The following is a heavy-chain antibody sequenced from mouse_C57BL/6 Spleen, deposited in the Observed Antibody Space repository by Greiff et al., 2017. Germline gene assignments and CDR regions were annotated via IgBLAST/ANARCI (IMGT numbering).Heavy chain of an antibody. CDR2: ISRGGSYT. CDR3: ARHPGYGEYFDV. D-gene: IGHD2-2*01. CDR1: GFTFSSYG. J-gene: IGHJ1*03. V-gene: IGHV5-6*01. Sequence: EVMLVESGGDLVKPGGSLKLSCAASGFTFSSYGMSWVRLTPDTRLEWVATISRGGSYTYYPASVKGRFTISRDNAKNTLYLQMSSLKAEDTAMNYCARHPGYGEYFDVGGTGTTGTVAS.